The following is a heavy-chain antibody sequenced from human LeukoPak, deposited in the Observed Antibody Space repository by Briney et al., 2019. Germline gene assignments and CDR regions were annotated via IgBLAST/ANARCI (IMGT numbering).Heavy chain of an antibody. V-gene: IGHV1-46*01. J-gene: IGHJ4*02. CDR3: ARIPRIAVDGHGSYYFDY. Sequence: ASVKVSCKSSGYTFTSYSIHWVRQAPGQGLEWMGIINPSGGSTSYAQKFQGRVTMTRDMSTSTVYMELSSLRSEDTAVYYCARIPRIAVDGHGSYYFDYWGQGTLVTVSS. CDR2: INPSGGST. CDR1: GYTFTSYS. D-gene: IGHD6-19*01.